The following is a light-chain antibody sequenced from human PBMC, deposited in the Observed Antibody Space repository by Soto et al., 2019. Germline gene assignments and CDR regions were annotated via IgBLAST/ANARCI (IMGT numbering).Light chain of an antibody. V-gene: IGLV1-40*01. J-gene: IGLJ1*01. CDR2: GNS. CDR1: SSNFVSNYD. CDR3: QSYDSSLLGFCV. Sequence: SVLTQPPSESGAPAQRVTISCTGSSSNFVSNYDVHWYHHLAGAPPKLLIYGNSNRPSGVSDRFSGSNSGTSAPLAITGLQAEDEADYCCQSYDSSLLGFCVFGTGTKV.